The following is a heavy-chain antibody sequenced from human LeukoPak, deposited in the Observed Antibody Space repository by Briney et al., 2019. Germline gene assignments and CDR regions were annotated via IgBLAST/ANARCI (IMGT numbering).Heavy chain of an antibody. Sequence: ASVKVSCKASGYTFTGYYMHWVRQAPGQGLEWMGWINPNSGGTNYAQKFQGRVTMTRDTSISTAYMELSRLRSDDTAVYYCARDWGYCSGGSCFSAHYSWFDPWGQGTLVTVSS. J-gene: IGHJ5*02. CDR2: INPNSGGT. CDR3: ARDWGYCSGGSCFSAHYSWFDP. D-gene: IGHD2-15*01. CDR1: GYTFTGYY. V-gene: IGHV1-2*02.